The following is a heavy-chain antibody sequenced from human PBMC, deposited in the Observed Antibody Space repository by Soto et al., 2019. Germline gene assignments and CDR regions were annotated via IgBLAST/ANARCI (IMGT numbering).Heavy chain of an antibody. J-gene: IGHJ4*02. CDR2: ISHDGSKQ. Sequence: QVHVVESGGGVVQPGRSLRLSCAASGFNFSNYNMHWVRQAPGKGLECVAIISHDGSKQYSAGSVKGRFTISRDNDKNILFLQMYSLRAEDTAVYPCATEIKYGTLDHWGQGTLVRVS. D-gene: IGHD2-2*01. CDR1: GFNFSNYN. V-gene: IGHV3-30*03. CDR3: ATEIKYGTLDH.